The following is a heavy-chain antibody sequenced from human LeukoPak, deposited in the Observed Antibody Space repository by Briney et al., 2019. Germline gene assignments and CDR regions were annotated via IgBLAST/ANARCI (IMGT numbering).Heavy chain of an antibody. Sequence: GGSLRLSCAASGFTFSSYGMSWVRQAPGKGLEWVSAITGSGGRTYYADSVKGRFTISRDNSRDRLYLETNSLRAEDTAVYYCARDRMGAIMYFDVWGRGTLVTVSS. CDR2: ITGSGGRT. V-gene: IGHV3-23*01. J-gene: IGHJ2*01. D-gene: IGHD3-10*01. CDR3: ARDRMGAIMYFDV. CDR1: GFTFSSYG.